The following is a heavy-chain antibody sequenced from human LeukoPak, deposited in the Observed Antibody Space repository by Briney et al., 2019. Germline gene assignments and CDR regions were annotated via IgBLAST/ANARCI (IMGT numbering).Heavy chain of an antibody. V-gene: IGHV4-59*08. D-gene: IGHD6-13*01. CDR2: MHYSGST. Sequence: PSETLSLTCTVSGGSISGYYWSWIRQPPGKGLEWIGGMHYSGSTYNNPSLRGRVTVSVDTSKNQFSLRLSSVTAADTAVYYCARLGKTAAAGQYYFDYWGQGTLVTVSS. J-gene: IGHJ4*02. CDR3: ARLGKTAAAGQYYFDY. CDR1: GGSISGYY.